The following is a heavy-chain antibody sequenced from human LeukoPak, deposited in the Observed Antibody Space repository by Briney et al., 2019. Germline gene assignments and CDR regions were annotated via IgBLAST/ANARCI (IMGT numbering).Heavy chain of an antibody. J-gene: IGHJ4*02. Sequence: PSETLSLTCAVYGGSFSGYYWSWIRQPPGKGLEWIGEINHSESTNYNPSLKSRVTISVDTSKDQFSLKLSSVTAADTAVYYCARGKIVLMVYAAYYFDYWGQGTLVTVSS. CDR3: ARGKIVLMVYAAYYFDY. CDR1: GGSFSGYY. D-gene: IGHD2-8*01. V-gene: IGHV4-34*01. CDR2: INHSEST.